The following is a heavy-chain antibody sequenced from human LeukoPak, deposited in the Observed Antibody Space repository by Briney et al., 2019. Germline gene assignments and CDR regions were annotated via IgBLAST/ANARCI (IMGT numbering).Heavy chain of an antibody. D-gene: IGHD1-20*01. Sequence: GGSLRLSCAASGFTFSSYSMNWVRQAPGKGLEWVSSISSSSSYIYYADSVKGRFTISRDNAKNSLYLQMNSLRAEDTAVYYCARGGITGTYNWFDPWGQGTLVTVSS. CDR3: ARGGITGTYNWFDP. V-gene: IGHV3-21*01. CDR2: ISSSSSYI. CDR1: GFTFSSYS. J-gene: IGHJ5*02.